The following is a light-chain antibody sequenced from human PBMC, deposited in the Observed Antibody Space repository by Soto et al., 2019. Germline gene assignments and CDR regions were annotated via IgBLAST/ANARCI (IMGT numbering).Light chain of an antibody. Sequence: EIVLTQSPAILSLSPGERATLSCRASQSVTIKLAWYQQKPGQPPRLLIYDASTRATGPPARFSGSGSGTDFTLTISRLEPEDFAVYYCQQYGSSPETFGQGTKVDIK. CDR3: QQYGSSPET. V-gene: IGKV3-20*01. J-gene: IGKJ1*01. CDR1: QSVTIK. CDR2: DAS.